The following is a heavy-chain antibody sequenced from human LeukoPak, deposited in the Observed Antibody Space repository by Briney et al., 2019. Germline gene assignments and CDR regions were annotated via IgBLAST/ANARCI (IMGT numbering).Heavy chain of an antibody. D-gene: IGHD1-26*01. J-gene: IGHJ4*02. CDR2: INHTGST. V-gene: IGHV4-34*01. Sequence: PSETLSLTCAVYGGSFSNYYWSWIRQPPGKGLEWIGEINHTGSTNYNPSLKSRVTISVDTSKSQFSLKLSSVTAADTAVYYCARGAGGSYPLDYWGQGTLVTVSS. CDR1: GGSFSNYY. CDR3: ARGAGGSYPLDY.